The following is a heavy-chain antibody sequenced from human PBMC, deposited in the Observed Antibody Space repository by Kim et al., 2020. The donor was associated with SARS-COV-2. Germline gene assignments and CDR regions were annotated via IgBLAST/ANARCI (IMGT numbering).Heavy chain of an antibody. CDR3: ARDREFGELLYRGGMDV. D-gene: IGHD3-10*01. Sequence: GGSLRLSCAASGFTVSSNYMSWVRQAPGKGLEWVSVIYSGGSTYYADSVKGRFTISRDNSKNTLYLQMNSLRAEDTAVYYCARDREFGELLYRGGMDVWGQGTTVTVSS. CDR1: GFTVSSNY. CDR2: IYSGGST. V-gene: IGHV3-53*01. J-gene: IGHJ6*02.